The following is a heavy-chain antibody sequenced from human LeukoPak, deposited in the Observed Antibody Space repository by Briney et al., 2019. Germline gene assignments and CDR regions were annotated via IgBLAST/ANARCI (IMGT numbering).Heavy chain of an antibody. CDR2: INPNSGGT. V-gene: IGHV1-2*04. J-gene: IGHJ3*02. CDR1: GYTFTGYY. CDR3: ARERMSIAAAGTQYDAFDI. Sequence: ASVRVSCKASGYTFTGYYMHWVRQAPGQGLEWMGWINPNSGGTNYAQKFQGWVTMTRDTSISTAYMKLSRLGSDDTAVYYCARERMSIAAAGTQYDAFDIWGQGTMVTVSS. D-gene: IGHD6-13*01.